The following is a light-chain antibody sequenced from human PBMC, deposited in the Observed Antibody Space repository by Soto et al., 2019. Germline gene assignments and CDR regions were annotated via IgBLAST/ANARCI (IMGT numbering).Light chain of an antibody. V-gene: IGLV1-47*01. CDR2: RNN. CDR1: SSNIESNL. J-gene: IGLJ2*01. CDR3: TVWDDSLRGRL. Sequence: QSVLTQPPSASGTPGQRVTISCSGTSSNIESNLVYWYQQLPGTTPRLLIYRNNQRPSGVPDRFSGSKSGTSASLAISALRSEDEADYYCTVWDDSLRGRLFGGGTKVTVL.